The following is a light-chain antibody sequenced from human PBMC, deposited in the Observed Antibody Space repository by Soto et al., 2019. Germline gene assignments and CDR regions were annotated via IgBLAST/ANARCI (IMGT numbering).Light chain of an antibody. CDR1: QSVNSN. CDR2: GAS. J-gene: IGKJ3*01. CDR3: QQLKSYPRT. Sequence: EIVMTQSPDTLSVSPGERATLSCRASQSVNSNLAWYQQKPGQAPRLLIYGASTRATGIPARFSGSGSGTDFTLTISSLQPEDFATYYCQQLKSYPRTFGPGTKVEIK. V-gene: IGKV3-15*01.